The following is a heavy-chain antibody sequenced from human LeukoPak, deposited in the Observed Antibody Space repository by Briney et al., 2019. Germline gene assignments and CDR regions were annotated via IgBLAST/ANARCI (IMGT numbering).Heavy chain of an antibody. J-gene: IGHJ6*02. Sequence: GGSLRLSCAASGFTVSSNYMSWVRQAPGKGLEWVSVIYSGGSTYYADSVKGRFTISRDNSKNTLYLQMNSLRAEDTAVYYCAREVLELQLGYGMDVWGQGTTVTVSS. CDR2: IYSGGST. CDR3: AREVLELQLGYGMDV. D-gene: IGHD1-7*01. V-gene: IGHV3-53*01. CDR1: GFTVSSNY.